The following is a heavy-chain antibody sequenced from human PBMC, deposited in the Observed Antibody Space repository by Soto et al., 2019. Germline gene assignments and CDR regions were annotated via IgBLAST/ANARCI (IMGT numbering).Heavy chain of an antibody. J-gene: IGHJ3*02. CDR2: IRSKAYGATT. Sequence: GGSLRLSCTTSGFTFGDYAMSWVRQAPGKGLEWVGFIRSKAYGATTEYAASVKGRFTISRDDSKSIAYLQMSSLKTEDTALYYCTRVSLRFLEWLGAFDIWGQGTMVT. CDR3: TRVSLRFLEWLGAFDI. D-gene: IGHD3-3*01. V-gene: IGHV3-49*04. CDR1: GFTFGDYA.